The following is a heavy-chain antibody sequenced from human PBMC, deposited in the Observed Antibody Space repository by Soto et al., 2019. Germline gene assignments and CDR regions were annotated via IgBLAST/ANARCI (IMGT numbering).Heavy chain of an antibody. V-gene: IGHV3-43*01. D-gene: IGHD6-13*01. CDR1: GFTFDDYT. Sequence: EVQLVESGGVVVQPGGSLRLSCAASGFTFDDYTMHWVRQAPGKGLEWVSLISWDGGSTYYADSVKGRFTISRDNSKNSLYLQMNSLRTEDTALYYCAKPLSAAGRASYFDRWGHGTLVTVSS. CDR2: ISWDGGST. CDR3: AKPLSAAGRASYFDR. J-gene: IGHJ2*01.